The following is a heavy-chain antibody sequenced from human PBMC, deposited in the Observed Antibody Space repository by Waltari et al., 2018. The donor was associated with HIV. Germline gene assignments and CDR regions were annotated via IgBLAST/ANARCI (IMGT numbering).Heavy chain of an antibody. CDR2: MSPNSGNA. CDR1: GYTFINND. CDR3: ARGRGRYDFWSGYSSPGDAFDI. J-gene: IGHJ3*02. V-gene: IGHV1-8*01. Sequence: QVQLVQSGAEVKKPGASVKVSCKASGYTFINNDINWVRQATGQGLVWMGWMSPNSGNAGYAPNFQGRGTMTRNTYTTTAYMELTDLRAADTAVYFCARGRGRYDFWSGYSSPGDAFDIWGQGTVVIVSS. D-gene: IGHD3-3*01.